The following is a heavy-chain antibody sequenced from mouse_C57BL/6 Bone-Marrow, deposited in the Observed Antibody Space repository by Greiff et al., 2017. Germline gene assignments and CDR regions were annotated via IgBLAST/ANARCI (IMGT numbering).Heavy chain of an antibody. CDR3: ASAGGSCDYAY. D-gene: IGHD2-4*01. Sequence: QVQLQQPGAELVKPGSSVKLSCKASGYTFTSYWMDWVKQRPGQGLEWIGNIYPSDSDTHYNQKFKDKATLTVDKSSSTAYMQLSSLTSEDAAVYYCASAGGSCDYAYWGQGTVVTVSA. J-gene: IGHJ3*01. V-gene: IGHV1-61*01. CDR1: GYTFTSYW. CDR2: IYPSDSDT.